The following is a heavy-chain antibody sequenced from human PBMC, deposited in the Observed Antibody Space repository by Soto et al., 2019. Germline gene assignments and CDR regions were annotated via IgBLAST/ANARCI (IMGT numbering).Heavy chain of an antibody. CDR1: GGTFSSYA. Sequence: ASVKVSCKASGGTFSSYAISWVRQAPGQGLEWMGGIIPIFGTANYAQKFQGRVTITADESTSTAYMELSSLRSEDTAVYYCARPTTVTYGMDVWGQGTTVTVSS. CDR2: IIPIFGTA. J-gene: IGHJ6*02. V-gene: IGHV1-69*13. D-gene: IGHD4-17*01. CDR3: ARPTTVTYGMDV.